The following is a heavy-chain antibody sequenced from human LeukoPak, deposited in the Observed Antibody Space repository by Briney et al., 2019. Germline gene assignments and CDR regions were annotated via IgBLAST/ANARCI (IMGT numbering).Heavy chain of an antibody. CDR1: GFTFSSYG. CDR2: IKSKTDGGTT. Sequence: PGGTLRLSCAASGFTFSSYGMSWVRQAPGKGLEWVGRIKSKTDGGTTDYAAPVKGRFTISRDDSKNTLYLQMNSLKTEDTAVYYCTTLYDFWSGYHFDYWGQGTLVTVSS. CDR3: TTLYDFWSGYHFDY. J-gene: IGHJ4*02. V-gene: IGHV3-15*01. D-gene: IGHD3-3*01.